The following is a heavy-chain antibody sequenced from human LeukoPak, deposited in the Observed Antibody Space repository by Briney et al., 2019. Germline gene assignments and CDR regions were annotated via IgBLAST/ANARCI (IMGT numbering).Heavy chain of an antibody. V-gene: IGHV1-24*01. D-gene: IGHD3-22*01. CDR2: FDPEDGET. CDR3: ATRNITMIAAGAFDI. CDR1: GYTFTGYY. Sequence: ASVKVSCKASGYTFTGYYMHWVRQAPGKGLEWMGGFDPEDGETIYAQKFQGRVTMTEDTSTDTAYMELSSLRSEDTAVYYCATRNITMIAAGAFDIWGQGTMVTVSS. J-gene: IGHJ3*02.